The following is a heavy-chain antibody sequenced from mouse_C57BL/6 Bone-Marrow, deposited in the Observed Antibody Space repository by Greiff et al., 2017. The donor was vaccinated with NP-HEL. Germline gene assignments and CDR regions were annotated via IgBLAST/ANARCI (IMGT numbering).Heavy chain of an antibody. J-gene: IGHJ1*03. Sequence: VQLQQSGAELVRPGASVKLSCKASGYTFTDYYINWVKQRPGQGLEWIARIYPGSGNTYYNEKFKGKATLTAEKSSSTAYMQLSSLTSEDSAVYFCARELYYGSWYFDVWGTGTTVTVSS. V-gene: IGHV1-76*01. CDR2: IYPGSGNT. CDR1: GYTFTDYY. D-gene: IGHD1-1*01. CDR3: ARELYYGSWYFDV.